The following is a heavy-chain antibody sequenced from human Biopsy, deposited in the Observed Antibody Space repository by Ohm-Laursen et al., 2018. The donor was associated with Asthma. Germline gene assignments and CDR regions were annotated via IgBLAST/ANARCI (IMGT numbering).Heavy chain of an antibody. J-gene: IGHJ6*02. CDR2: ISSSGSTT. V-gene: IGHV3-11*01. CDR1: GFSFSDYY. Sequence: SLRLSCAASGFSFSDYYMTWMRQAPGKGLEWVSSISSSGSTTYPADSVKGRFTISSDNAQKSLFLQMGSLRAEDTAIYYCARVFESSEWGPFYHFGLDVWGQGTTVAVSS. CDR3: ARVFESSEWGPFYHFGLDV. D-gene: IGHD6-25*01.